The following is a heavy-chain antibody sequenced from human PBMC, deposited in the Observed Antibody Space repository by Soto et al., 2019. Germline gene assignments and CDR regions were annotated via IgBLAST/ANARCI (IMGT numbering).Heavy chain of an antibody. CDR3: AKSTIAVSLDY. J-gene: IGHJ4*02. CDR2: ISYDGSNK. Sequence: QVQLVESGGGVVQPGRSLRLSCAASGFTFSSYGMHWVRQAPGKGLEWVAVISYDGSNKYYADSVKGRFTISRDNSKNTLYLQMNSLRAEVTAVYYCAKSTIAVSLDYWGQGTMVTVSS. D-gene: IGHD6-19*01. V-gene: IGHV3-30*18. CDR1: GFTFSSYG.